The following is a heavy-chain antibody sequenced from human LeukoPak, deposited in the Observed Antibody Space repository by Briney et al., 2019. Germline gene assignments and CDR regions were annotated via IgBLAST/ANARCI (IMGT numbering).Heavy chain of an antibody. D-gene: IGHD3-10*01. Sequence: SGTLSLTCAVSGGSISSSNWWSWVRQPPGKGLEWIGYIYHSGSTYYNPSLKSRVTISVDRSKNQFSLKLSSVTAADTAVYYCAREFLYTYYGSGSYYTWFDPWGQGTLVTVSS. CDR2: IYHSGST. CDR1: GGSISSSNW. J-gene: IGHJ5*02. V-gene: IGHV4-4*02. CDR3: AREFLYTYYGSGSYYTWFDP.